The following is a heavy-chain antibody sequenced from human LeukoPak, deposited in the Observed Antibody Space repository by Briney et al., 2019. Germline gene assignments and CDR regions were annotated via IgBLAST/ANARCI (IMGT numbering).Heavy chain of an antibody. D-gene: IGHD6-19*01. Sequence: PGGSLRLSCAASGFTFSSYSMNWVRQAPGKGLEWVSSISSSSSYIYYADSVKGRFTISRDNAKSSLYLQMNSLRAEDTAVYYCARGGIAVAGVDYWGQGTLVTVSS. CDR2: ISSSSSYI. CDR3: ARGGIAVAGVDY. CDR1: GFTFSSYS. J-gene: IGHJ4*02. V-gene: IGHV3-21*01.